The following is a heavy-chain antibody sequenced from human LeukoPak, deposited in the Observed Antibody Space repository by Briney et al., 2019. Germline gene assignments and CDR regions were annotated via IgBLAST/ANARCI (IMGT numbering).Heavy chain of an antibody. Sequence: PGVSLRLSCAASGFTFSSYSMNWVRQAPGKGLEWVSSISSSSSYIYYADSVKGRFTISRDNAKNSLYLQMNSLRAEDTAVYYCARDQAHLVAGKLDYWGQGTLVTVSS. J-gene: IGHJ4*02. CDR2: ISSSSSYI. CDR1: GFTFSSYS. D-gene: IGHD6-19*01. V-gene: IGHV3-21*01. CDR3: ARDQAHLVAGKLDY.